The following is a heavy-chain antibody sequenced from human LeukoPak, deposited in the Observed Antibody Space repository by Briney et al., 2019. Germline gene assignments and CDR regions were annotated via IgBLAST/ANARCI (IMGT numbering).Heavy chain of an antibody. D-gene: IGHD2-2*01. CDR2: IYYSGST. CDR1: GGSISSSSYY. J-gene: IGHJ4*02. V-gene: IGHV4-39*07. Sequence: SETLSLTCTVSGGSISSSSYYWGWIRQPPGKGLEWIGSIYYSGSTYYNPSLKSRVTISVDTSKNQFSLKLSSVTAADTAVYYCARVGRTPSLGYFDYWGQGTLVTVSS. CDR3: ARVGRTPSLGYFDY.